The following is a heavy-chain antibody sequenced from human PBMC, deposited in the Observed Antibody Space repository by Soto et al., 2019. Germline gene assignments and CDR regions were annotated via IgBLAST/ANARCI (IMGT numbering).Heavy chain of an antibody. CDR3: AREYREPIFRNYDFWSGYGRWGYYYYYMDV. J-gene: IGHJ6*03. Sequence: GASVKVSCKASGYTFTSYYMHWVRQAPGQGLEWMGIINPSGGSPSYAQKFQGRVTMTRDTSTSTVYMELSSLRSEDTAVYYCAREYREPIFRNYDFWSGYGRWGYYYYYMDVWGKGTTVTVSS. CDR1: GYTFTSYY. D-gene: IGHD3-3*01. CDR2: INPSGGSP. V-gene: IGHV1-46*03.